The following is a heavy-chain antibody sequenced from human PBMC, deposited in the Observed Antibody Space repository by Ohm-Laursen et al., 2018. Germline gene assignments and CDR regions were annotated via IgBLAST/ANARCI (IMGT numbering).Heavy chain of an antibody. CDR1: GFTYSSYW. V-gene: IGHV3-7*01. CDR2: INQGGSEK. J-gene: IGHJ4*02. D-gene: IGHD1-26*01. CDR3: ARDRWELAKRFFDY. Sequence: LSLTCAASGFTYSSYWMSWVRQAPGKGLEWVANINQGGSEKYYVDSVKGRFTISRDNPKNSLYLEMDSLRAEDTAVYYCARDRWELAKRFFDYWGQGTLVTVSS.